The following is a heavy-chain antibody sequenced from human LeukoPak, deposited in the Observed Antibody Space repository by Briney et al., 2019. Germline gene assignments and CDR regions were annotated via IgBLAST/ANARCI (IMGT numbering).Heavy chain of an antibody. CDR1: GFTVSSNY. CDR2: IYGGGST. J-gene: IGHJ4*02. CDR3: ARDRPSGVFDY. D-gene: IGHD2-8*01. Sequence: PGGSLRLSCAASGFTVSSNYMGWVRQAPGKGLEWVSVIYGGGSTYYADSVKGRFAISRDNSKNTLYLQMNSLRAEDTAVYYCARDRPSGVFDYWGQGTLVTVSS. V-gene: IGHV3-53*01.